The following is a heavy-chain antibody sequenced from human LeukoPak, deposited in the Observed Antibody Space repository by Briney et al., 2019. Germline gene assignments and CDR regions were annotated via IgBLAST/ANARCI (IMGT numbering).Heavy chain of an antibody. D-gene: IGHD3-10*01. CDR3: ASKAPLWFGELHDAFDI. CDR2: ISSSSSTI. CDR1: GFIFSNYA. V-gene: IGHV3-48*01. Sequence: PGGSLRLSCATSGFIFSNYAVNWVRQAPGKGLEWVSYISSSSSTIYYADSVKGRFTISRDNAKNSLYLQMNSLRAEDTAVYYCASKAPLWFGELHDAFDIWGQGTMVTVSS. J-gene: IGHJ3*02.